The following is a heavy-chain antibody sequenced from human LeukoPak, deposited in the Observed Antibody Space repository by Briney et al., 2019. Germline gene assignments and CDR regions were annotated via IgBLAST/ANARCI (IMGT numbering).Heavy chain of an antibody. CDR2: RSIYNGNT. CDR3: ARGGPFPSSSSSREYYLDY. Sequence: GASVKVSCKASGYDFISYGISWVRQAPGQGLEWMGWRSIYNGNTDYKLQGRVTMTTDTSTSTAYMELRSLRSDDTAVYYCARGGPFPSSSSSREYYLDYWGQGTLVTVSS. V-gene: IGHV1-18*01. J-gene: IGHJ4*02. CDR1: GYDFISYG. D-gene: IGHD6-6*01.